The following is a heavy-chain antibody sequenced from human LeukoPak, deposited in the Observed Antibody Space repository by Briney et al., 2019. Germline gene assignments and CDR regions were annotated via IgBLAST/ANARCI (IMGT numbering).Heavy chain of an antibody. Sequence: SETLSLTCTVSGGSITSPTFYWDWVRQAPGKGLEWIGSIYFSGFTHYSPSLKSRITISIDTSKSQFSLNLRSVTAADTAIYHCARRAGPLTGLTWFDPWGQGTLVTVSS. CDR3: ARRAGPLTGLTWFDP. J-gene: IGHJ5*02. CDR2: IYFSGFT. V-gene: IGHV4-39*01. CDR1: GGSITSPTFY. D-gene: IGHD1-14*01.